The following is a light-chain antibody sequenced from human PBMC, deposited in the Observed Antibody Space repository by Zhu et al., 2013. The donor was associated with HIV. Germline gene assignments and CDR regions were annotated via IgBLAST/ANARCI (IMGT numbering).Light chain of an antibody. CDR3: NSYTSTSTRV. J-gene: IGLJ3*02. V-gene: IGLV2-14*02. Sequence: QSALTQPASVSGSPGQSITISCTGTSSDVGSYNLVSWYQQHPGKAPKLMIHEVTERPSGVSSRFSGSKSGNTASLTISGLQAEDEADYYCNSYTSTSTRVFGGGTRADRP. CDR1: SSDVGSYNL. CDR2: EVT.